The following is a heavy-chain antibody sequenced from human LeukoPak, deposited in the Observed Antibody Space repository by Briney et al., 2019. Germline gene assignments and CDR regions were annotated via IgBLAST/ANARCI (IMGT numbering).Heavy chain of an antibody. Sequence: TSETLSLTCAVYGGSFSGYYWGWIRQPPGKGLEWIGSIYYSGSTYYNPSLKSRVTISVDTSKNQFSLKLSSVTAADTAVYYCAGHSSGWSHFDCWGQGTLVTVSS. CDR2: IYYSGST. V-gene: IGHV4-39*01. CDR3: AGHSSGWSHFDC. D-gene: IGHD6-19*01. CDR1: GGSFSGYY. J-gene: IGHJ4*02.